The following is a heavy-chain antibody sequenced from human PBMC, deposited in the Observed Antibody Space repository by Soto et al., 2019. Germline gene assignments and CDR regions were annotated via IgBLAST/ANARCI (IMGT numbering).Heavy chain of an antibody. Sequence: QVQLVQSGAEVKKPGSSVKVSCKASGGTFSSYTISWVRQAPGQGLEWMGRIIPLLDIANYAQNFQGRITITADKSTSTAYMELSSLRSNDTAVYYCATDLGVEWELPLDYWGQGSLVTVSS. D-gene: IGHD1-26*01. V-gene: IGHV1-69*08. J-gene: IGHJ4*02. CDR2: IIPLLDIA. CDR1: GGTFSSYT. CDR3: ATDLGVEWELPLDY.